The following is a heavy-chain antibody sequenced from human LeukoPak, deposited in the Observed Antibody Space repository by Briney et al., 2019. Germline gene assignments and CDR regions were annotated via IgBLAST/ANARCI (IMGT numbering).Heavy chain of an antibody. V-gene: IGHV1-18*01. J-gene: IGHJ4*02. D-gene: IGHD5-18*01. CDR3: AACSGYIYGYGFLTY. CDR1: GNTFTSYG. CDR2: ISAYNGNT. Sequence: GASVKVSCKASGNTFTSYGISWVRQAPGQGLEWMGWISAYNGNTNYVQKLQGRVTMTTDTSTSTAYMELRSLRSDDTAVYYCAACSGYIYGYGFLTYWGQGTLVTVSS.